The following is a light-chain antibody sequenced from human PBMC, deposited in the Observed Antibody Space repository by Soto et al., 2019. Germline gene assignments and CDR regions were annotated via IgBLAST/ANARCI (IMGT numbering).Light chain of an antibody. CDR1: ESVSRSY. CDR2: GAS. V-gene: IGKV3-20*01. CDR3: LQYGSSKT. J-gene: IGKJ1*01. Sequence: EIVLTQSPGTLSLSPGERATLSCRASESVSRSYLAWYQQKPGQAPRLLMYGASSRATGIPDRFSGSGSGTDFTLTISSLEPEDFEVYYCLQYGSSKTFGQGTKVEIK.